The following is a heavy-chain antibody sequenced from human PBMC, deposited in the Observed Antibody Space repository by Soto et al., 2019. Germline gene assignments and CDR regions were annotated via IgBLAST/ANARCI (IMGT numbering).Heavy chain of an antibody. V-gene: IGHV3-72*01. D-gene: IGHD1-26*01. CDR1: GFTFSDHY. J-gene: IGHJ4*01. CDR3: ARDIGKGAYFDS. CDR2: IRNKANSYTT. Sequence: EVQLVESGGGLVQPGGSQRLSCAASGFTFSDHYMDWVRQAPGKGLEWVGRIRNKANSYTTEYAASVKGRFTISRDDSNDTLYLRMNSLRTEDTAIYYCARDIGKGAYFDSWGHGTLATVSS.